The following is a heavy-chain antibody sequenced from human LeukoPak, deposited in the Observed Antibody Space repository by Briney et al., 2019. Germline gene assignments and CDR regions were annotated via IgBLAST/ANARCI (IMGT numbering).Heavy chain of an antibody. CDR3: ARGTAVAGVETSEPKYYFDY. D-gene: IGHD6-19*01. CDR1: GGSISSGGYY. CDR2: IYYSGST. V-gene: IGHV4-31*03. Sequence: SETLSLTCTVSGGSISSGGYYWSWIRQHPGKGLEWIGYIYYSGSTYYNPSLKSRVTISVDTSKNQFSLKLSSVTAADTAVYYCARGTAVAGVETSEPKYYFDYWGQGTLVTVSS. J-gene: IGHJ4*02.